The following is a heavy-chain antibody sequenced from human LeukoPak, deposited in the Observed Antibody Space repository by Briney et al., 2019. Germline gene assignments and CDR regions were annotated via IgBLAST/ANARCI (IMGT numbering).Heavy chain of an antibody. Sequence: PSETLSLTCTVSGGSISSYYWSWIRQPPGKGLEWIGYIYYSGSTNYNPSLKSRVTISVDTSKNQFSLKLSSVTAADTAAYYCARGGGGLRGYYYYYGMDVWGQGTTVTVSS. CDR3: ARGGGGLRGYYYYYGMDV. J-gene: IGHJ6*02. CDR2: IYYSGST. V-gene: IGHV4-59*01. CDR1: GGSISSYY. D-gene: IGHD4-17*01.